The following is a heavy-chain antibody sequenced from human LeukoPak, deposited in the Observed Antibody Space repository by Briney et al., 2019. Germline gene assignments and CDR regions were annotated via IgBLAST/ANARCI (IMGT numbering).Heavy chain of an antibody. CDR1: GYTFANFG. J-gene: IGHJ6*02. CDR2: ISVYNGNT. D-gene: IGHD3-10*01. CDR3: ARGGRFTMVRGVIISPDYYGMDV. V-gene: IGHV1-18*01. Sequence: ASVKVSCKASGYTFANFGITWVRQAPGQGLEWMGWISVYNGNTNYAQNLQGRVTLTTDTSTSTAYMELRSLRSEDTAVYYCARGGRFTMVRGVIISPDYYGMDVWGQGTTVTVSS.